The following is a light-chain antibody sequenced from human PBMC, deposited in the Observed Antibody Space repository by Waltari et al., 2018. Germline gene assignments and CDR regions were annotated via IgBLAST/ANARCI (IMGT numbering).Light chain of an antibody. V-gene: IGKV2-30*01. CDR2: KIS. CDR1: QSLVFTDGEFY. Sequence: DAVLTKSPLSLPVTLGQPASISCRSSQSLVFTDGEFYLNWFHQRPGQSPMRLIYKISYRDSGVPDRFSGSGSGTDFTLRISRVETEDVGVYYCMQGTHWPYTFGQGTKLEIK. J-gene: IGKJ2*01. CDR3: MQGTHWPYT.